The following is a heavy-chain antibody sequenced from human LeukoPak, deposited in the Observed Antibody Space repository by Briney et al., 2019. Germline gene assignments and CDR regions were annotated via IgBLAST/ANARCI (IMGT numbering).Heavy chain of an antibody. CDR2: ISSSSSTI. CDR3: AREYNSRPRFD. D-gene: IGHD6-19*01. CDR1: GFTFSRHT. Sequence: GGSLRLSCADSGFTFSRHTMNWVRQAPGKGLEWVSYISSSSSTIYYADSVKGRFTISRDNAKNSLYLEMNSLRAEDTAVYYCAREYNSRPRFDYGGREPLVPVSS. J-gene: IGHJ4*02. V-gene: IGHV3-48*01.